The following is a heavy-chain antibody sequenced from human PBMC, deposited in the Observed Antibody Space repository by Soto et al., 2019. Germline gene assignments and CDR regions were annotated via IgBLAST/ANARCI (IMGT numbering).Heavy chain of an antibody. D-gene: IGHD4-17*01. J-gene: IGHJ4*02. CDR2: INAGNGNT. V-gene: IGHV1-3*01. Sequence: ASVKVSCKASGYTFTSYVMHWVRQAPGQRLEWMGWINAGNGNTKYSQKFQGRVTITRDTSASTAYMELSRLRSEDTAVYYCARHKRATVTTSYFDYWGQGTLVTVS. CDR3: ARHKRATVTTSYFDY. CDR1: GYTFTSYV.